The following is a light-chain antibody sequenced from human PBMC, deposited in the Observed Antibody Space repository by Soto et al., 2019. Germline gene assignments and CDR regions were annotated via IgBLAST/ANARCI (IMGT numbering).Light chain of an antibody. CDR2: DAS. CDR1: QSVSTY. V-gene: IGKV3-11*01. CDR3: QRRSNWPPWT. Sequence: PGDRATLSCRASQSVSTYLAWYQQKPGQAPRLLIYDASRRATGIPARLSGSGSGTDFTLTISSLEPEDFAVYYCQRRSNWPPWTFGQGTKVEIK. J-gene: IGKJ1*01.